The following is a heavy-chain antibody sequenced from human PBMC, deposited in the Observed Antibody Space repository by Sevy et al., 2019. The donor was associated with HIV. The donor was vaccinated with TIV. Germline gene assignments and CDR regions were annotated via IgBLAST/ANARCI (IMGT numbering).Heavy chain of an antibody. CDR2: FDPEDGET. CDR3: ATVRTSRGIATGFDY. CDR1: GYTLTELS. J-gene: IGHJ4*02. Sequence: ASVKVSCKVSGYTLTELSMHWVRQAPGKGLEWMGGFDPEDGETIYAQKFQGRVTMTEDTSTDTAYLELSSLRSEDTAVYYCATVRTSRGIATGFDYWGQGTLVTVSS. V-gene: IGHV1-24*01. D-gene: IGHD6-25*01.